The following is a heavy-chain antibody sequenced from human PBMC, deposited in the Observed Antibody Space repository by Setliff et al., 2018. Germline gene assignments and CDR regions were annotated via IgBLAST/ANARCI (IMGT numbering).Heavy chain of an antibody. CDR2: INGDGSIT. CDR3: TREHTPWVGASHHDC. V-gene: IGHV3-74*01. Sequence: PGGSLRLSCAASGLTFTSKWMHWVRQAPGKGLVWVSRINGDGSITSYADSVKGRFTISRDNVKKMLYLQMDSLRTEDTAVYYCTREHTPWVGASHHDCWGQGTQVTVSS. D-gene: IGHD1-26*01. J-gene: IGHJ4*02. CDR1: GLTFTSKW.